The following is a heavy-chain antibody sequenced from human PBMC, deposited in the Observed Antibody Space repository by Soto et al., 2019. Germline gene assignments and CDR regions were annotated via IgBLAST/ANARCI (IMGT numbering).Heavy chain of an antibody. Sequence: QVQLQESGPGLVKPSETLSLTCTVSGGSISTYYWDWIRQPPGKELEWIGYTHYSGNTNYHPSLKSRVTISLDTCRNQFSLKLSSVTAADTAIYYCARHTVTIRAGFDYWGQGALVTVSS. V-gene: IGHV4-59*01. CDR2: THYSGNT. CDR1: GGSISTYY. CDR3: ARHTVTIRAGFDY. D-gene: IGHD4-17*01. J-gene: IGHJ4*02.